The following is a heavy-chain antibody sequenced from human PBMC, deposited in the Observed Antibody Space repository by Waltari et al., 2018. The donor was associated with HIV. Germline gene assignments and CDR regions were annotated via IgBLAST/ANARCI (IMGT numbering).Heavy chain of an antibody. CDR1: GFTFSSYA. J-gene: IGHJ6*02. Sequence: EVQLLESGGGLVQPGGSLRLSCAASGFTFSSYAMSWVSQAPGKGLEWVSAISGSGGSTYYADSVKGRFTISRDNSKNTLYLQMNSLRAEDTAVYYCAKDPMDIVATINYYGMDVWGQGTTVTVSS. D-gene: IGHD5-12*01. V-gene: IGHV3-23*01. CDR3: AKDPMDIVATINYYGMDV. CDR2: ISGSGGST.